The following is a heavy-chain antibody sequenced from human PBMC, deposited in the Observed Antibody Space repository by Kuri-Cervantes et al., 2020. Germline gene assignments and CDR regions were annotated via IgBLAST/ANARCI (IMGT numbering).Heavy chain of an antibody. CDR2: ISYDGSNK. CDR1: GFTFSSYG. CDR3: AKSSGDYYYYGMDV. V-gene: IGHV3-30*18. J-gene: IGHJ6*02. D-gene: IGHD4-17*01. Sequence: LSLTCAASGFTFSSYGMHWVRQAPGKGLEWVAVISYDGSNKYYADSVKGRFTISRDNSKNTLYLQMNSLRAEDTAVHYCAKSSGDYYYYGMDVWGQGTTVTVSS.